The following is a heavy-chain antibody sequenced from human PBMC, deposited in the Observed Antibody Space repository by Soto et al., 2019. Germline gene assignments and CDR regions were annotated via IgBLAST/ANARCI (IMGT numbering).Heavy chain of an antibody. J-gene: IGHJ4*02. CDR3: ARPNYDFWSGYYQYYFDY. Sequence: GGSLRLSCAASGFTFSSYGMHWVRQAPGKGLEWVAVIWYDGSNKYYADSVKGRFTISRDNSKNTLYLQMNSLRAEDTAVYYFARPNYDFWSGYYQYYFDYWGQGTLVTVSS. CDR2: IWYDGSNK. V-gene: IGHV3-33*01. D-gene: IGHD3-3*01. CDR1: GFTFSSYG.